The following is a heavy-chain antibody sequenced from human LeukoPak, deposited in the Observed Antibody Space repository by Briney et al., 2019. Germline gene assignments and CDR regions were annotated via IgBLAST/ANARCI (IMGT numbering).Heavy chain of an antibody. J-gene: IGHJ6*02. Sequence: GGSLRLSCAASGFTFSSYSMNWVRQAPGKGLEWVSSISSSSSYIYYADSVKGRFTISRDNAKNSLYLQMNSLRAEDTAVYYCASLVVPAATSALYYYYGMDVWGQGTTVTVPS. CDR3: ASLVVPAATSALYYYYGMDV. D-gene: IGHD2-2*01. V-gene: IGHV3-21*01. CDR1: GFTFSSYS. CDR2: ISSSSSYI.